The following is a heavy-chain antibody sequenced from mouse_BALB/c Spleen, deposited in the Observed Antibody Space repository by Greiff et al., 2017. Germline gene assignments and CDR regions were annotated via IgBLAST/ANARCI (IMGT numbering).Heavy chain of an antibody. CDR1: GFTFSDYY. CDR2: ISDGGSYT. J-gene: IGHJ3*01. Sequence: EVHLVESGGGLVQPGGSLKLSCAASGFTFSDYYMYRVRQTPEKRLEWVATISDGGSYTYYPDSVKGRFTISRDNAKNNLYLQMSSLKSEDTAMYYCARETPSYGSSQPPWFAYWGQGTLVTVSA. D-gene: IGHD1-1*01. V-gene: IGHV5-4*02. CDR3: ARETPSYGSSQPPWFAY.